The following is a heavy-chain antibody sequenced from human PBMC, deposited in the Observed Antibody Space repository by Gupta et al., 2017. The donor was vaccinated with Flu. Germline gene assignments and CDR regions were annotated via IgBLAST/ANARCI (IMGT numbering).Heavy chain of an antibody. Sequence: VRQAPGKGLEWVSFISSSSSYIYYADSVKGRFTISRDNAKNSLYLQMNNPRAEDTAVYYCARAWEARGYFDYWGQGSLVTVSS. D-gene: IGHD1-26*01. V-gene: IGHV3-21*01. J-gene: IGHJ4*02. CDR3: ARAWEARGYFDY. CDR2: ISSSSSYI.